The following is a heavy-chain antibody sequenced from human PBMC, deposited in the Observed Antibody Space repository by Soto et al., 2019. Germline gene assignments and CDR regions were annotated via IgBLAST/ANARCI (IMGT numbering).Heavy chain of an antibody. CDR1: GYLFTGRF. CDR2: INPKTSDT. Sequence: QVQLVQSGAEVKKPGASMKVSCKASGYLFTGRFMHWVRLAPGQGLEWMGWINPKTSDTGYAQKFQGRVTLNRTTSINTATVDPNSLISDDTADYKCVSGGGMAVAVTLKTRFDVWGQGTMVTVSS. D-gene: IGHD6-19*01. J-gene: IGHJ3*01. V-gene: IGHV1-2*02. CDR3: VSGGGMAVAVTLKTRFDV.